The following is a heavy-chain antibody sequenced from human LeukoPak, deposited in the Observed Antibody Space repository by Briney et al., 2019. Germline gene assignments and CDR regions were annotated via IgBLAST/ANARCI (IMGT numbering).Heavy chain of an antibody. D-gene: IGHD3-10*01. CDR3: ASYYGSGIY. J-gene: IGHJ4*02. Sequence: PSETLSFTCTVSGGFISSYYWSWIRQSAGKGLEWIGRIYTSGNTNYKPSLTSRVIMSVDTSKNQFSLKLSSVTAADTAVYYCASYYGSGIYWGQGTLVTVSS. CDR1: GGFISSYY. V-gene: IGHV4-4*07. CDR2: IYTSGNT.